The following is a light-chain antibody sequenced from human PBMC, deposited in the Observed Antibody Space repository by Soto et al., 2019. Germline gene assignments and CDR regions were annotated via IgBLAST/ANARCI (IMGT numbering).Light chain of an antibody. V-gene: IGLV2-23*02. CDR2: EVS. CDR1: SSDVGNYNL. J-gene: IGLJ7*01. Sequence: QSALAQPASVSGSPGQSITISCTGTSSDVGNYNLVSWYQQYPGKAPQLMIYEVSKRPSGVSNRFSGSKSGNTASLTISGLQAEDEADYYCCSYAGSSSAVFGGGTQLTVL. CDR3: CSYAGSSSAV.